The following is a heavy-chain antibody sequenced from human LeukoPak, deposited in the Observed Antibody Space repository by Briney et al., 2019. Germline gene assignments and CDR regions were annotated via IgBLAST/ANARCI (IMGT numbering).Heavy chain of an antibody. CDR1: GYTFTSYG. D-gene: IGHD5-18*01. CDR2: INPNSGGT. J-gene: IGHJ4*02. CDR3: ARDTDTAMVDY. Sequence: GASVKVSCKASGYTFTSYGISWVRQAPGQGLEWMGWINPNSGGTNYAQTFQGRVTMTRDTSISTAYMELSRLRSDDTAVYYCARDTDTAMVDYWGQGTLVTVSS. V-gene: IGHV1-2*02.